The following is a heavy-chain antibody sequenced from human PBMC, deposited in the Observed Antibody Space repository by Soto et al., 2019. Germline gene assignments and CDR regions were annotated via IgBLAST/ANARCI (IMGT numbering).Heavy chain of an antibody. J-gene: IGHJ4*02. CDR3: ARFPRGYSYGFHY. CDR1: GGSISSGGYY. V-gene: IGHV4-30-4*08. Sequence: SETLSLTCTVSGGSISSGGYYWSWIRQHPGKGLEWIGYIYYSGSTYYTPSLKSRVTMSVDTSKNQFSLELSSVTAADTAVYYCARFPRGYSYGFHYWGQGALVTVSS. CDR2: IYYSGST. D-gene: IGHD5-18*01.